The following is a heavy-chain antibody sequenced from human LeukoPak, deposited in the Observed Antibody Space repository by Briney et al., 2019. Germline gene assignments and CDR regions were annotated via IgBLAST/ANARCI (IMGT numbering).Heavy chain of an antibody. D-gene: IGHD3-9*01. CDR2: IGASGK. V-gene: IGHV3-48*03. Sequence: RGSLRLSCAASGFSFSSYEMNWFRQAPGKGLEWVSYIGASGKYYADSVKGRFTISRDDAKDSLYLQVSSLRADGTAVYYCVRGRLDWGQGTLVIVSS. CDR1: GFSFSSYE. J-gene: IGHJ4*02. CDR3: VRGRLD.